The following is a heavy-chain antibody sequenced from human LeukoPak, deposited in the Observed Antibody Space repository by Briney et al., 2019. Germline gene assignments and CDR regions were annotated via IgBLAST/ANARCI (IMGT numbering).Heavy chain of an antibody. V-gene: IGHV1-69*05. CDR3: ARDTSDTAMGH. CDR1: GYTFTSYG. Sequence: GASVKVSCKASGYTFTSYGISWVRQAPGQGLEWMGRIIPIFGTANYAQKFQGRVTITTDESTSTAYMELSSLRSEDTAVYYCARDTSDTAMGHWGQGTLVTVSS. CDR2: IIPIFGTA. D-gene: IGHD5-18*01. J-gene: IGHJ4*02.